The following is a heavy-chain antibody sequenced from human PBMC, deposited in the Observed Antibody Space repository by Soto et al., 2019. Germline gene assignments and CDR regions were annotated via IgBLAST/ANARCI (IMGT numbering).Heavy chain of an antibody. V-gene: IGHV4-31*03. CDR1: GGSLTSGGYY. CDR3: ARGAPRGRGVLTYFHF. Sequence: SETLSLTCSVSGGSLTSGGYYWSWVRQHPGKDLQWVGSIHYNGDTYYNPSLRSRTSISLDTSENRFSLMLSSVTAADTAVHFCARGAPRGRGVLTYFHFWGPGTLVTVSS. J-gene: IGHJ4*02. CDR2: IHYNGDT. D-gene: IGHD3-10*01.